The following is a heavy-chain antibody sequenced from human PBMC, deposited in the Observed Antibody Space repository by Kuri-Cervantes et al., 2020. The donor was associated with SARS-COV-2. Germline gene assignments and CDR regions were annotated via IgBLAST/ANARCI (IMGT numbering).Heavy chain of an antibody. CDR3: ASTMTTVTYPSWYFDY. J-gene: IGHJ4*02. D-gene: IGHD4-11*01. CDR1: GGSISSSSYY. V-gene: IGHV4-39*01. Sequence: GSLRLSCTVPGGSISSSSYYWGWVRQPPGKGLEWIGSIYYSGSTYYNPSHKSRVTISVDTSKNQLSLKLSTVTAADTAVHYCASTMTTVTYPSWYFDYWGQGTLVTVSS. CDR2: IYYSGST.